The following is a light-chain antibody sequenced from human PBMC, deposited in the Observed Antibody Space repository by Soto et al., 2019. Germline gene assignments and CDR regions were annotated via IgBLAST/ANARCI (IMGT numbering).Light chain of an antibody. J-gene: IGKJ1*01. CDR1: QSISSW. Sequence: DIQMTQSPSTLPASVGDRVIITCRASQSISSWLAWYQQKPGKAPNLLIYKASTLKSGVPSRFSGSGSGTEFTLTNSSLHPDDFATYYCQQYDNDSWTFGQGTTVEI. V-gene: IGKV1-5*03. CDR3: QQYDNDSWT. CDR2: KAS.